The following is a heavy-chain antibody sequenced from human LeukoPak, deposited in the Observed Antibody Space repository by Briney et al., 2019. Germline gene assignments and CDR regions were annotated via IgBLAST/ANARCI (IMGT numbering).Heavy chain of an antibody. Sequence: ASETLSLTCTVSGGSINSSSYYWGWIRQPPGKGLEWIGSIYYSGSTYYNPSLKSRVTISVDTSKNQFSLKLSSVTAADTAVYYCARGAGYNYPYYFDYWGQGTLVTVSS. V-gene: IGHV4-39*01. CDR3: ARGAGYNYPYYFDY. CDR1: GGSINSSSYY. D-gene: IGHD5-24*01. CDR2: IYYSGST. J-gene: IGHJ4*02.